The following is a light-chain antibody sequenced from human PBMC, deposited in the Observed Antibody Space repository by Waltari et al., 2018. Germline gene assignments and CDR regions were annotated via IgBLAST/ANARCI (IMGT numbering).Light chain of an antibody. CDR2: AAS. Sequence: DIQMTQSPSSLSASVRDLVTITCRASQNINIFLSWYQKRPGRAPRLLIYAASSLHSGVPSRFSGSGSGTDFTLTIASLQPEDFATYYCQQSDTFFALTFGGGTKVEI. V-gene: IGKV1-39*01. CDR1: QNINIF. CDR3: QQSDTFFALT. J-gene: IGKJ4*01.